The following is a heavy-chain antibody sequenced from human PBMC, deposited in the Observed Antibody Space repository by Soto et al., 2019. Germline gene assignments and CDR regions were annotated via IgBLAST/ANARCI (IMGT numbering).Heavy chain of an antibody. D-gene: IGHD3-10*01. CDR1: GGSISSGDYY. Sequence: QVQLQESGPGLVKPSQTLSLTCTVSGGSISSGDYYWSWIRQPPGKGLEWIGYIYYSGSTYYNPSLKSRLTISVDTSKNQFSLKLSSVTAADTAVYYCARVGGFGATTIDYLGQGTLVTVSS. V-gene: IGHV4-30-4*01. CDR3: ARVGGFGATTIDY. CDR2: IYYSGST. J-gene: IGHJ4*02.